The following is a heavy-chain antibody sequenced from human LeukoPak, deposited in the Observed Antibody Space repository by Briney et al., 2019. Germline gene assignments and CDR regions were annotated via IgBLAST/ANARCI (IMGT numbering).Heavy chain of an antibody. D-gene: IGHD3-10*01. CDR2: IKSKTDGGTT. J-gene: IGHJ5*02. CDR1: GFTFSDAW. V-gene: IGHV3-15*01. CDR3: ASAADELLRS. Sequence: GGSLRLSCAASGFTFSDAWMSWVRQAPGKGLEWVGRIKSKTDGGTTDYAAPVKGRFTISRDNAKNSLYLQMNSLRAEDTAVYYCASAADELLRSWGQGTLVTVSS.